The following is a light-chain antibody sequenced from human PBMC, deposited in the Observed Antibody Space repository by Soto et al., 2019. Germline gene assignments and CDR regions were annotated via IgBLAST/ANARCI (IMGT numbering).Light chain of an antibody. CDR2: GNT. CDR1: SSNIGAGYD. V-gene: IGLV1-40*01. Sequence: QSVLTQPTSVSGAPGQRVTISCTGSSSNIGAGYDVHWYQQLPGTAPKLLIYGNTNRPSGVPDRFSGSKSGTSASLAITGLQAEDEADYYCHSYDNSLSTWVFGGGTKLTVL. CDR3: HSYDNSLSTWV. J-gene: IGLJ3*02.